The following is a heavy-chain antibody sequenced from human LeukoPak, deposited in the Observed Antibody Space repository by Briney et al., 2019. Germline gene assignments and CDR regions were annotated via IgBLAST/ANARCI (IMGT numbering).Heavy chain of an antibody. CDR3: ARYMRGHGEMKGRYYFDY. CDR2: IYPGDSDT. Sequence: GESLKISCKGSGDSSTSFWIGWVRQMPGKGLEWMGIIYPGDSDTRYSPSFQGQVTISADKSISTAYLQWSSLEASDTAMYYCARYMRGHGEMKGRYYFDYWGQGTLVTVSS. V-gene: IGHV5-51*01. J-gene: IGHJ4*02. CDR1: GDSSTSFW. D-gene: IGHD3-10*01.